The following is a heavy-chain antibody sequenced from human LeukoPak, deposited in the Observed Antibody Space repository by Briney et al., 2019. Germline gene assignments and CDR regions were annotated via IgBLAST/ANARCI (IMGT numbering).Heavy chain of an antibody. CDR2: IYYSGST. D-gene: IGHD3-22*01. CDR3: AITYYYDSSGYYY. Sequence: SETLSLTCTVSGGSISSSSYYWGWIRQPPGKGLEWIGSIYYSGSTYYNPSLKSRVTISVDTSKNQFSLKLSSVTAADTAVYYRAITYYYDSSGYYYWGQGTLVTVSS. J-gene: IGHJ4*02. V-gene: IGHV4-39*01. CDR1: GGSISSSSYY.